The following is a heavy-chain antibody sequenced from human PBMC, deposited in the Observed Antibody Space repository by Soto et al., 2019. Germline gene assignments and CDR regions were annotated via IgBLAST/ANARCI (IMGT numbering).Heavy chain of an antibody. CDR3: ARGLVIWDARYWYFDL. V-gene: IGHV3-48*03. CDR2: ISSSGSTI. CDR1: GFTFSSYE. Sequence: EVQLVESGGGLVQPGGSLRLSCAASGFTFSSYEMNWVRQAPGKGLEWVSYISSSGSTIYYADSVKGRFTISRDNAKNSLYLQMNSLRAEDTAVYYCARGLVIWDARYWYFDLWGRGTLVTVSS. D-gene: IGHD1-26*01. J-gene: IGHJ2*01.